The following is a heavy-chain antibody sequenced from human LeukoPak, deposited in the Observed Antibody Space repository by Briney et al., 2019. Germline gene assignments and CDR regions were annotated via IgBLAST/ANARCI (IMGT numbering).Heavy chain of an antibody. V-gene: IGHV4-59*01. J-gene: IGHJ4*02. Sequence: SETLSLACTVSGASISSYYWSWIRQPPGKGLEWIGYIYYSGSTNYNPSLKSRVTISVDTSKNQFSLKLSSVTAADTAVYYCARVGVVRALDYWGQGTLVTVSS. CDR1: GASISSYY. CDR3: ARVGVVRALDY. D-gene: IGHD3-10*01. CDR2: IYYSGST.